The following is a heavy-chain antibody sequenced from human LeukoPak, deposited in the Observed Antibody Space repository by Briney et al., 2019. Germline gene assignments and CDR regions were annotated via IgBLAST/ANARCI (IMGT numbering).Heavy chain of an antibody. Sequence: ASVKASCKASGYTFTSYDINWVRQATGQGLEWMGWMNPNSGNTGYAQKFQGRVTMTRNTSISTAYMELSSLRSEDTAVYYCARGYDSSADYFDYWGQGTLVTVSS. J-gene: IGHJ4*02. D-gene: IGHD3-22*01. CDR3: ARGYDSSADYFDY. CDR1: GYTFTSYD. V-gene: IGHV1-8*01. CDR2: MNPNSGNT.